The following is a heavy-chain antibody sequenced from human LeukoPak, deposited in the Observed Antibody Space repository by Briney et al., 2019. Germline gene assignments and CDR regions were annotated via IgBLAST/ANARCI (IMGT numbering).Heavy chain of an antibody. V-gene: IGHV3-33*08. CDR1: GFTFSSYG. CDR2: IWYGGSNK. Sequence: GGSLRLSCAASGFTFSSYGMHWVRQAPGKGLEWVAVIWYGGSNKYYADSVKGRFTTSRDNSKNTLYLQMNSLRAEDTAVYYCAAHSSSPPYYYYYMDVWGKGTTVTVSS. D-gene: IGHD6-6*01. CDR3: AAHSSSPPYYYYYMDV. J-gene: IGHJ6*03.